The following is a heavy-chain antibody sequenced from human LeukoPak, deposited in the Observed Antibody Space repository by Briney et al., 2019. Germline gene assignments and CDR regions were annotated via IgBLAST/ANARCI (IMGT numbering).Heavy chain of an antibody. CDR3: ARSHCGGDCYSGVGY. J-gene: IGHJ4*02. D-gene: IGHD2-21*02. CDR2: ISWNSGSI. CDR1: GFTFDDYA. Sequence: PGGSLRLSYAASGFTFDDYAMHWVRQAPGKGLEWVSGISWNSGSIGYADSVKGRFTISRDNAKNSLYLQMNSLRAEDTAVYYCARSHCGGDCYSGVGYWGQGTLVTVSS. V-gene: IGHV3-9*01.